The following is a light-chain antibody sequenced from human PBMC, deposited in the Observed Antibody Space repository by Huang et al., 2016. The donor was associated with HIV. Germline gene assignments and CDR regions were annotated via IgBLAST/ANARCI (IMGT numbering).Light chain of an antibody. Sequence: DIQVTQSPSSLSVSVGDRVTITCRAAYNIANYLNWYQHKPGKAPILLIYGAYNLQSGVPSRFSGSGSGTYFTLSISSLQPEDSAIYYCQQTHSTPWTFGQGTKVEIK. V-gene: IGKV1-39*01. CDR1: YNIANY. CDR2: GAY. CDR3: QQTHSTPWT. J-gene: IGKJ1*01.